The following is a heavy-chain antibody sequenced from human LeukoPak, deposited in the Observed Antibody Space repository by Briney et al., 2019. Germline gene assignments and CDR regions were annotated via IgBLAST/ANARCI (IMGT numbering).Heavy chain of an antibody. CDR3: ARELHDYIWGSTEYYFDY. V-gene: IGHV4-61*02. J-gene: IGHJ4*02. D-gene: IGHD3-16*01. CDR2: IYTSGST. CDR1: GGSISSGSYY. Sequence: SETLSLTCTVSGGSISSGSYYWSWIRQPAGKGLEWIGRIYTSGSTNYNPSLKSRVTISVDTSKNQFSLKLSSVTAADAAVYYCARELHDYIWGSTEYYFDYWGQGTLVTVSS.